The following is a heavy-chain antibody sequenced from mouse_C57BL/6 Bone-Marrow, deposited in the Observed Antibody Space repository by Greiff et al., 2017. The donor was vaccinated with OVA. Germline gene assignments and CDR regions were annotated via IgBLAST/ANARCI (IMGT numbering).Heavy chain of an antibody. Sequence: EVQLQQSGAELVRPGASVKLSCTASGFNIKDDYMHWVKQRPEQGLEWIGWIDPENGDTEYASKFQGKATITADTSSNTAYLQLSSLTSEDTAVYYCADYDVADYWGQGTTLTVSS. CDR1: GFNIKDDY. D-gene: IGHD2-4*01. J-gene: IGHJ2*01. CDR2: IDPENGDT. V-gene: IGHV14-4*01. CDR3: ADYDVADY.